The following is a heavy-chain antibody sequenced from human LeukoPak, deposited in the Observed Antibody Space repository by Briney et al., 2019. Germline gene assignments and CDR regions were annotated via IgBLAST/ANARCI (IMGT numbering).Heavy chain of an antibody. Sequence: EASVKVSCKASGYTFTSYGISWVRQAPGQGLEWMGWISAYNGSTNYAQKLQGRVTMTTDTSTSTAYMELRSLRSDDTAVYYCARDSSGWYLGVGFDYWGQGTLVTASS. CDR3: ARDSSGWYLGVGFDY. J-gene: IGHJ4*02. V-gene: IGHV1-18*01. CDR2: ISAYNGST. CDR1: GYTFTSYG. D-gene: IGHD6-19*01.